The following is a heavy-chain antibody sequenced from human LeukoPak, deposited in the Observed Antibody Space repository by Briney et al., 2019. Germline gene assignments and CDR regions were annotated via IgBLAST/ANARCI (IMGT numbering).Heavy chain of an antibody. V-gene: IGHV4-39*07. CDR1: GGSISSSSYY. Sequence: SETLSLTCTVSGGSISSSSYYWGWIRQPPGKGLEWIGSIYYSGSTYYNPSLKSRVTISVDTSKNQFSLKLSSVTAADTAVYYCARALYSGSRVSNPHMAFYGYWGQGTLVTVSS. CDR2: IYYSGST. J-gene: IGHJ4*02. D-gene: IGHD1-26*01. CDR3: ARALYSGSRVSNPHMAFYGY.